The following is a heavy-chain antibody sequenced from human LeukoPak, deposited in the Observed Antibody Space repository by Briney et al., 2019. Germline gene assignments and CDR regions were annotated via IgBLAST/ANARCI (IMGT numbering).Heavy chain of an antibody. V-gene: IGHV3-20*04. Sequence: GGSLRLSCAASGFTFDDYGMSWVRQAPGKGLEWVSGINWNGGSTGYADSVKGRFTISRDNAKNSLYLQMNSLRAEDTALYYCARGEYDFWSGPGYYWGQGTLVTVSS. CDR2: INWNGGST. CDR1: GFTFDDYG. D-gene: IGHD3-3*01. J-gene: IGHJ4*02. CDR3: ARGEYDFWSGPGYY.